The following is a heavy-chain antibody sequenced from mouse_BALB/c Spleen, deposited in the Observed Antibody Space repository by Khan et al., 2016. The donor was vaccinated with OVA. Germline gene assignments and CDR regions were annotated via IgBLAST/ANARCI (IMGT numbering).Heavy chain of an antibody. CDR3: AKEWAAWFPY. J-gene: IGHJ3*01. CDR2: IYPGSDNT. Sequence: QVQLQQSGAELARPGASVKLSCKTSGYTFTDYNINWMRQRTGQGLEWIGEIYPGSDNTFYNEKFMGKATLTADKSSSTAYMQLSSLTSEDSAVYFCAKEWAAWFPYWGQGTLVTVSA. V-gene: IGHV1-77*01. CDR1: GYTFTDYN.